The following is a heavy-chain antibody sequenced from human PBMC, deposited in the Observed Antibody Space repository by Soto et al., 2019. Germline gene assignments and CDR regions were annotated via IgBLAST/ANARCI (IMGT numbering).Heavy chain of an antibody. J-gene: IGHJ2*01. Sequence: EVQLLESGGGLVQPGGSLSLSCAASGFTFSSYAMSWVRQTPGKGLEWVAGISGSGGATYYADAVKGRLTITRDNSNNTLYLQVNRLRAEDTAIYYCAKDLGPPVPSHYPYWYFDVWGRGPLVAVSS. D-gene: IGHD3-10*01. CDR1: GFTFSSYA. CDR2: ISGSGGAT. CDR3: AKDLGPPVPSHYPYWYFDV. V-gene: IGHV3-23*01.